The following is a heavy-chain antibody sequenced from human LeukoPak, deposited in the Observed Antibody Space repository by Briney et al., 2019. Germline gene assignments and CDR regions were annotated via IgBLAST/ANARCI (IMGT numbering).Heavy chain of an antibody. CDR1: GFTFSSYW. CDR3: ARLQTHSGSYADTFDL. CDR2: INTDGSST. V-gene: IGHV3-74*01. D-gene: IGHD1-26*01. J-gene: IGHJ3*01. Sequence: GGSLRLSCAASGFTFSSYWMHWVRQAPGKGLVWVSRINTDGSSTRYADSVKGRFTISRDTAKNTLYLQMNSLRAEDTAVYYCARLQTHSGSYADTFDLWGQGTMVTVSS.